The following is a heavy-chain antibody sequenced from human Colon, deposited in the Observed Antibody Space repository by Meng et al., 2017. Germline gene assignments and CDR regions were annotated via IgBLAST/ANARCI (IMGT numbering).Heavy chain of an antibody. V-gene: IGHV3-74*01. Sequence: EGRLVEAGGGLVPPGVSLRLSCAASGFTFSSYWMHWVLQTPGEGLVWVSRISSDGSSTSYADSVRGRFTISRDNAKNTLYLQMNSLRAEDTAVYYCTRGYLDIGDYWGHGPLVTVSS. CDR1: GFTFSSYW. CDR2: ISSDGSST. CDR3: TRGYLDIGDY. J-gene: IGHJ4*01. D-gene: IGHD2-15*01.